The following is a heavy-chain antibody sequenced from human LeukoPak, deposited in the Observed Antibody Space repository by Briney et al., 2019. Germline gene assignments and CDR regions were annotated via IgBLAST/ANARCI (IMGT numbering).Heavy chain of an antibody. CDR2: IYHTGSA. Sequence: SENLSLNCSVSGYSFTSGHYWGWIRQPPGKGLEWIANIYHTGSAHYNPSLKSRVTISVDTSKNQFSLKLSSVTAADTAVYYCARYCTSTTCILRGFDYWGQGTLVTVSS. V-gene: IGHV4-38-2*01. CDR1: GYSFTSGHY. D-gene: IGHD2-2*01. CDR3: ARYCTSTTCILRGFDY. J-gene: IGHJ4*02.